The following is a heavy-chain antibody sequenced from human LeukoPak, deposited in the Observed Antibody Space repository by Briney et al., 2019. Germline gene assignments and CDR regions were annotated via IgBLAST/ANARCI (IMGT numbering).Heavy chain of an antibody. D-gene: IGHD2-2*01. CDR3: ARMSPAVGWDYFDY. CDR2: INPSGGST. Sequence: GASVKVSCKASGYTFTSYYMHWVRQAPGQGLEWREKINPSGGSTSYAQKFQGRVTMTRDTSTSTVYMELSSLRSEDTAVYYCARMSPAVGWDYFDYWGQGTLVTVSS. V-gene: IGHV1-46*01. CDR1: GYTFTSYY. J-gene: IGHJ4*02.